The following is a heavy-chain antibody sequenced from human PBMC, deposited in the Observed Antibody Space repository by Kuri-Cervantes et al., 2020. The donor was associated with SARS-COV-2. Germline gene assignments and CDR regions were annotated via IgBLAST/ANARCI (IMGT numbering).Heavy chain of an antibody. D-gene: IGHD1-26*01. CDR1: GGSISSGSYY. V-gene: IGHV4-61*02. Sequence: LRLSCTVSGGSISSGSYYWSWIRQPAGKGLEWIGRIYTSGSTNYNPSLKSRATISVDTSKNQFSLKLSSVTAADTAVYYCARDRWELHDYWGQGTLVTVSS. CDR2: IYTSGST. CDR3: ARDRWELHDY. J-gene: IGHJ4*02.